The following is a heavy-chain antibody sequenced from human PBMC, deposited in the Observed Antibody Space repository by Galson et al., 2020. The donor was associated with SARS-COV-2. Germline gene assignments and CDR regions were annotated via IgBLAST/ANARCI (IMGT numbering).Heavy chain of an antibody. V-gene: IGHV2-5*02. J-gene: IGHJ4*02. CDR3: AHTGYTNSWYQVDY. D-gene: IGHD6-13*01. Sequence: SGPTLVKPTQTLTLTCTFSGFSLSTSGVGVGWIRQPPGKALEWHALIYWDDDKRYSPSLKSRLTITKDTSKNQVVLTMTNMDPVDTATYYCAHTGYTNSWYQVDYWGQGTLVTVSS. CDR2: IYWDDDK. CDR1: GFSLSTSGVG.